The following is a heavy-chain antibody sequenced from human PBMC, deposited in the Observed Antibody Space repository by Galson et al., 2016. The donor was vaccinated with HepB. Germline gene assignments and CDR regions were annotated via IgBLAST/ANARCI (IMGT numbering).Heavy chain of an antibody. V-gene: IGHV3-23*01. CDR1: GFTFTGTV. CDR3: AKVGDAPGWYLDR. D-gene: IGHD5-24*01. CDR2: IRSSDSST. J-gene: IGHJ2*01. Sequence: SLRLSCAASGFTFTGTVMSWVRQAPGKGLEWVSFIRSSDSSTYYADSVKGRFIISKDDSRNTLYLQMNSLRAEDTAVYYCAKVGDAPGWYLDRWGRGTLVTVSS.